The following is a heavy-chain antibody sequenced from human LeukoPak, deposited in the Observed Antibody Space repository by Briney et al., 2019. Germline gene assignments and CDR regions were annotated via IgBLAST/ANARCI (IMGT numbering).Heavy chain of an antibody. CDR1: GFSVTNAW. J-gene: IGHJ4*02. CDR3: GRSQNYNDSSGYSY. CDR2: ISSGGSTI. D-gene: IGHD3-22*01. V-gene: IGHV3-11*04. Sequence: GGSLRLSCAASGFSVTNAWMNWVRQAPGKGLEWVSYISSGGSTIKYADSVKGRFTVSRDNAKKSLYLQMNSLRAEDTAVYYCGRSQNYNDSSGYSYWGQGTLVTVSS.